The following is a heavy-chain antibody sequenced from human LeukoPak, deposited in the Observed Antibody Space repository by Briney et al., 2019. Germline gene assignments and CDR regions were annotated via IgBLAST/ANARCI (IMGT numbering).Heavy chain of an antibody. Sequence: GESLKISCKGSGYSFTNYWIGWVRQMPGKGREWLGIIYPGDSDTKYSPSFRGQVTISADKSISTAYLQWSSLKASDTAMYYCARLLIAATGKTFDYWGQGTLVTVSS. D-gene: IGHD6-13*01. CDR1: GYSFTNYW. CDR2: IYPGDSDT. CDR3: ARLLIAATGKTFDY. V-gene: IGHV5-51*01. J-gene: IGHJ4*02.